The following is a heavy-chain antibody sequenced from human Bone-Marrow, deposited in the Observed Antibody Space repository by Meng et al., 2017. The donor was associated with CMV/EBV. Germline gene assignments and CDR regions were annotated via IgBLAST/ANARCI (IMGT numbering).Heavy chain of an antibody. CDR1: GFTLSDYW. V-gene: IGHV3-74*01. CDR3: ARDPHSRSSLDY. J-gene: IGHJ4*02. CDR2: INTDGSNT. D-gene: IGHD6-6*01. Sequence: SWGVSGFTLSDYWMHWVRQAPGKGLVWVSRINTDGSNTIYADSVKGRFTISRDNAKNTLYLQMNSLRAEDTAVYYCARDPHSRSSLDYWGQGTLVTVSS.